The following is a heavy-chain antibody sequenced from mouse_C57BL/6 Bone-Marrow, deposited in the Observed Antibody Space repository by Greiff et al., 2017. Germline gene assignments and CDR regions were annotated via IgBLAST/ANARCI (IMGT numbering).Heavy chain of an antibody. CDR3: TNFYYYGSSYAWFAY. D-gene: IGHD1-1*01. CDR1: GFTFSNYW. CDR2: IRLKSDNYAT. Sequence: EVMLVESGGGLVQPGGSMKLSCVASGFTFSNYWMNWVRQSPEKGLEWVAQIRLKSDNYATHYAESVKGRFTISRDDSKSSVYLQMNNLRAEDTGIYYCTNFYYYGSSYAWFAYWGQGTLVTVSA. V-gene: IGHV6-3*01. J-gene: IGHJ3*01.